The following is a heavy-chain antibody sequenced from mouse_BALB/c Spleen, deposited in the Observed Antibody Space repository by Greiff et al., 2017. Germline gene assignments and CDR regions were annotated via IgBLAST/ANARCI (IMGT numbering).Heavy chain of an antibody. CDR1: GFTFSDYY. CDR2: ISDGGSYT. D-gene: IGHD3-1*01. V-gene: IGHV5-4*02. CDR3: ARDSSGWAY. Sequence: EVKLMESGGGLVKPGGSLKLSCAASGFTFSDYYMYWVRQTPEKRLEWVATISDGGSYTYYPDSVKGRFTISRDNARNILYLQMSRLRSEDTAMYYCARDSSGWAYWGQGTLVTVSA. J-gene: IGHJ3*01.